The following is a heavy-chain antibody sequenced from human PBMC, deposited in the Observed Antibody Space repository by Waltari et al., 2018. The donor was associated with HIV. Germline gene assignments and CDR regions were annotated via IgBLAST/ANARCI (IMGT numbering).Heavy chain of an antibody. D-gene: IGHD4-17*01. CDR2: IYHSGST. V-gene: IGHV4-39*01. CDR1: GGSINHRDHY. CDR3: ARVLTTVVHNWFDP. J-gene: IGHJ5*02. Sequence: QLQLQESGPGLVKPSETLSLTCTVSGGSINHRDHYWGWIRQPPGKGLEWIGSIYHSGSTYYNPSLDIRVTISVDTSKNQFSLKLDSVTAADTAVYYCARVLTTVVHNWFDPWGQGTLVIVSS.